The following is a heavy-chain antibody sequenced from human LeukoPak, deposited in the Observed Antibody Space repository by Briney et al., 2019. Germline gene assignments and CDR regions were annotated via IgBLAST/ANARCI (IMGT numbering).Heavy chain of an antibody. J-gene: IGHJ6*02. CDR2: IIPILGIA. CDR3: ARGVGEEFRYYYYGMDV. Sequence: GSSVKVSCKASGGTFSSYAISWVRQAPGQGLEWMGRIIPILGIANYAQKFQGRVTITADKSTSTAYMELSGLRSEDTAVYYCARGVGEEFRYYYYGMDVWGQGTTVTVSS. V-gene: IGHV1-69*04. D-gene: IGHD2-21*01. CDR1: GGTFSSYA.